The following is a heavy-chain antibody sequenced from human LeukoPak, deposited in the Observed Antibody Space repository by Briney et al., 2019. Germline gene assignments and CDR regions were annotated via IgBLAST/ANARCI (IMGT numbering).Heavy chain of an antibody. CDR2: INPSGGST. V-gene: IGHV1-46*01. Sequence: ASVEVSCKASGYTFTSYYMHWVRQAPGQGLEWMGIINPSGGSTRYAQKFQGRVTMTRDTSTSTVYMELSSLRSEDTAVYYCARELYDSSGYYYYYYGMDVWGQGTTVTVSS. CDR3: ARELYDSSGYYYYYYGMDV. J-gene: IGHJ6*02. D-gene: IGHD3-22*01. CDR1: GYTFTSYY.